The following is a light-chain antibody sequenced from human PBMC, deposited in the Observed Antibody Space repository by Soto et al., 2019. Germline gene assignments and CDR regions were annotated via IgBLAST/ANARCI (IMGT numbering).Light chain of an antibody. Sequence: QSALTQPPSASGSPGQSVTISCTGTSSDVGGFNYVSWYQQYPGEAPKLLIYEVSNRPSGVSSRFSGSKSGNTASLTISGLQADDEGDYYCSSFTTSNTWVFGGGTKVTVL. CDR2: EVS. V-gene: IGLV2-14*01. CDR3: SSFTTSNTWV. CDR1: SSDVGGFNY. J-gene: IGLJ3*02.